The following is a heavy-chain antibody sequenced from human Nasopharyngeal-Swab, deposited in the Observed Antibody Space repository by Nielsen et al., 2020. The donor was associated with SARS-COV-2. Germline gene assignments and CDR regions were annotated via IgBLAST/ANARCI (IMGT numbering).Heavy chain of an antibody. D-gene: IGHD3-3*01. J-gene: IGHJ4*02. Sequence: GESLKISCAASGFTFSSYAMSWVRQAPGKGLEWVSVIYSGGSSTYYADSVKGRFTISRDNSKNTLYLQMNSLRAEDTAVYYCAKDREYYDFWSGYPPLPIFDYWGQGTLVTVSS. V-gene: IGHV3-23*03. CDR2: IYSGGSST. CDR3: AKDREYYDFWSGYPPLPIFDY. CDR1: GFTFSSYA.